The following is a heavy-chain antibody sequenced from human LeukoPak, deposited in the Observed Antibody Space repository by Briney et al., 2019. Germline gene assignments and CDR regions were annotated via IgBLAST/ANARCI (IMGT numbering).Heavy chain of an antibody. J-gene: IGHJ5*02. CDR1: GYTFTGYY. D-gene: IGHD2-15*01. CDR3: ARDRRVVVAATQENWFDP. Sequence: ASVKVSCKASGYTFTGYYMHWVRQAPGQGLEWMGRINPNSGGTNYAQKFQGRVTMPRDTSISTAYMELSRLRSDDTAVYYCARDRRVVVAATQENWFDPWGQGTLVTVSS. CDR2: INPNSGGT. V-gene: IGHV1-2*06.